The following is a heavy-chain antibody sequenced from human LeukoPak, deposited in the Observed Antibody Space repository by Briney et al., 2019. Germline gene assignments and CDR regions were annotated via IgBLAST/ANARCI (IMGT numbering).Heavy chain of an antibody. CDR1: GYTFTSYH. V-gene: IGHV1-46*01. D-gene: IGHD3-22*01. J-gene: IGHJ4*02. CDR2: INPSGGST. CDR3: ARDLLGYYDSSGNIDY. Sequence: ASVKVSCKASGYTFTSYHIQWARQAPGQGFEWMGTINPSGGSTTYAQNFQGRVTMTSDTSTSTVYMHLSSLRSEDTAVYYCARDLLGYYDSSGNIDYWGQGTLVTVSS.